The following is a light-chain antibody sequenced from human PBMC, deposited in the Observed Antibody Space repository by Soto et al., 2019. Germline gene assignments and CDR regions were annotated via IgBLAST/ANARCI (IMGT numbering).Light chain of an antibody. CDR2: EVN. CDR1: SSDIGTYNY. V-gene: IGLV2-14*01. J-gene: IGLJ3*02. Sequence: QSVLTQPASVSASPDQSITISCTGTSSDIGTYNYVSWYQQHPGKAPKLMIFEVNNRPSWVSNRFSGSKSGNTASLTVSGLQAEDEADYYCSSYTTSNTWVFGGGTKLTVL. CDR3: SSYTTSNTWV.